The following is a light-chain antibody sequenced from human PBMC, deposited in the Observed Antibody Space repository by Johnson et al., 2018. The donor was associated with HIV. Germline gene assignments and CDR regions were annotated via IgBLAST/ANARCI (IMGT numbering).Light chain of an antibody. J-gene: IGLJ1*01. CDR2: DNN. CDR1: SSNIGNNY. Sequence: QSVLTQPPSVSAAPGQTVTISCSGSSSNIGNNYVSWYQQLPGTVPKLLIYDNNKRPSGIPDRFSGPKSGTSATLGITGLQTGAEADYYCGTWDSGLGAVYVVGPGTKVTVL. V-gene: IGLV1-51*01. CDR3: GTWDSGLGAVYV.